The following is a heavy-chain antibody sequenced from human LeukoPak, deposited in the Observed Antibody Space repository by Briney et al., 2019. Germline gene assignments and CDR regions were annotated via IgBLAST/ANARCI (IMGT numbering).Heavy chain of an antibody. CDR3: ARAITMIKQRAFDI. CDR2: IYYSGST. J-gene: IGHJ3*02. V-gene: IGHV4-59*01. CDR1: GGSISSYY. Sequence: PSETLSLTCTVSGGSISSYYWSWIRQPPGKGLEWIGYIYYSGSTNYNPSLKSRVTISVDTSKNQFSLKLSSVTAADTAVYYCARAITMIKQRAFDIWGQRTMVTVSS. D-gene: IGHD3-22*01.